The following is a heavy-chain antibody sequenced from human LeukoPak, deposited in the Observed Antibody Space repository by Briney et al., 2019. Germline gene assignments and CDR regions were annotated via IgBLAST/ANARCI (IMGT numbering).Heavy chain of an antibody. J-gene: IGHJ4*02. Sequence: ASVKVSLKVSGYTLTELSMHWVRQAPGKGLEWMGGFDPEDGETIYAQKFQGRVTMTEDTSTDTAYMELSSLRSEDTAVYYCATVQKMATTPFDYWGQGTLVTVSS. CDR2: FDPEDGET. D-gene: IGHD5-24*01. V-gene: IGHV1-24*01. CDR1: GYTLTELS. CDR3: ATVQKMATTPFDY.